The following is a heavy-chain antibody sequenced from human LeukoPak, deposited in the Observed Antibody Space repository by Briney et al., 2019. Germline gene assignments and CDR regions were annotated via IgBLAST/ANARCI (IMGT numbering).Heavy chain of an antibody. CDR1: GFTFSSYE. CDR2: ISIYGGTT. J-gene: IGHJ5*02. CDR3: ARDSSGRGYNWFDP. V-gene: IGHV3-48*03. D-gene: IGHD6-19*01. Sequence: PGGSPRLSCAASGFTFSSYEMSWVRQARGKGLEWISYISIYGGTTYYADSVKGRFNISRDNAKNSLYLQMNSLRVEDTAIYYCARDSSGRGYNWFDPWGQGTLVTVSS.